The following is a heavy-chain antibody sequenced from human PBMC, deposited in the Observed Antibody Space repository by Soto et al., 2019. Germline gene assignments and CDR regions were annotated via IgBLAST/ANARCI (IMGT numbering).Heavy chain of an antibody. CDR2: ISGSGGST. D-gene: IGHD3-9*01. Sequence: EGSLRLSCAASGFTFSSYAMSWVRQAPGKGLEWVSAISGSGGSTYYADSVKGRFTISRDNSKNTLYLQMNSLRAEDTAVYYCAKDRRRYFDWLQISPPRTGPYGMDVWGQGTTVTVSS. J-gene: IGHJ6*02. CDR3: AKDRRRYFDWLQISPPRTGPYGMDV. CDR1: GFTFSSYA. V-gene: IGHV3-23*01.